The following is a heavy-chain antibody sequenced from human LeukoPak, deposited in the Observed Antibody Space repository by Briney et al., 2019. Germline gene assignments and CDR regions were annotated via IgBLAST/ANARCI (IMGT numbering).Heavy chain of an antibody. J-gene: IGHJ3*02. Sequence: ASVKVSCKASGYTFTGYYMHWVRQAPGQGLEWMGWINPNSGGTNYAQKFQGRVTMTRDTSISTAYMELRSLRSDDTAVYYCARVADYGDADDAFDIWGQGTMVTVSS. D-gene: IGHD4-17*01. CDR2: INPNSGGT. CDR1: GYTFTGYY. V-gene: IGHV1-2*02. CDR3: ARVADYGDADDAFDI.